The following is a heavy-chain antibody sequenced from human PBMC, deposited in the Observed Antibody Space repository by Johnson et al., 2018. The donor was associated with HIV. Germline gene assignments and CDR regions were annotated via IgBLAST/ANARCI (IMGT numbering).Heavy chain of an antibody. V-gene: IGHV3-66*01. D-gene: IGHD2/OR15-2a*01. CDR1: GFTFSSNY. CDR2: IYSGGTT. Sequence: VQLVESGGGLIQPGGSLRLSCSASGFTFSSNYMSWLRQAPGKGLEWVSVIYSGGTTYYADSVKGRFTISRDNSKNTLYLQMNSLRADDTAVYYCAKSLIGAFDIWGQGTMVTVSS. CDR3: AKSLIGAFDI. J-gene: IGHJ3*02.